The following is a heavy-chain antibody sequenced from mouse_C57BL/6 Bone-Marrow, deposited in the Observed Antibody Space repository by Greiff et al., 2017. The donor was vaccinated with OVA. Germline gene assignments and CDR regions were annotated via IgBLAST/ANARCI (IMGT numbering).Heavy chain of an antibody. CDR3: ARYDRGYFDY. CDR2: IRNKANGYTT. D-gene: IGHD3-2*01. J-gene: IGHJ2*01. Sequence: EVTLVESGGGLVQPGGSLSLSCAASGFPFTDYYMSWVRQPPGQALEWLGFIRNKANGYTTAYSASFKGRFTISRDNSQSILYRQRNALRDEDSATYYCARYDRGYFDYWGQGTTLTVSS. CDR1: GFPFTDYY. V-gene: IGHV7-3*01.